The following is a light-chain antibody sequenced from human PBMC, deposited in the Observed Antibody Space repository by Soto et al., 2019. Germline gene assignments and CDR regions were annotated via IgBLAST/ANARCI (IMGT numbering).Light chain of an antibody. CDR1: SSDIGGYNY. J-gene: IGLJ1*01. Sequence: QSVLTQPPSASGSPGQSVTISCTGTSSDIGGYNYVSWYQQHPGKAPKLMISEVSKRPSGLPDRFSGSKSGNTASLIVSGRQAEDEADYYCSSYAGTNNLYVYGTGTKLTVL. CDR2: EVS. CDR3: SSYAGTNNLYV. V-gene: IGLV2-8*01.